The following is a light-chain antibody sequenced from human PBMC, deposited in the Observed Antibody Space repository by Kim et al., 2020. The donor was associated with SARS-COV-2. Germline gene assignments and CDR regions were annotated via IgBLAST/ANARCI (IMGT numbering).Light chain of an antibody. J-gene: IGKJ2*01. CDR3: QQYNYWPPGT. CDR1: QGVGRN. V-gene: IGKV3-15*01. Sequence: VSPGERATLSCRASQGVGRNLAWYQQKPGQAPSLLIYGASTRATGVPARFSGSGSGTDFTLTISRLQSEDFALYYCQQYNYWPPGTFGQGTKLEI. CDR2: GAS.